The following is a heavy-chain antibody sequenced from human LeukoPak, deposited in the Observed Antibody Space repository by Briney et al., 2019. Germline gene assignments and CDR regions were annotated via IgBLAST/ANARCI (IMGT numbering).Heavy chain of an antibody. CDR2: ISSSSYI. CDR3: ARPPDNYYYYYMDV. J-gene: IGHJ6*03. V-gene: IGHV3-21*01. D-gene: IGHD1-14*01. Sequence: TGGSLRLSCAASGFTFSSYSMNWVRQAPGKGLEWVSSISSSSYIYYADSVKGRFTISRDNAKNSLYLQMNSLRAEDTAVYYCARPPDNYYYYYMDVWGKGTTVTISS. CDR1: GFTFSSYS.